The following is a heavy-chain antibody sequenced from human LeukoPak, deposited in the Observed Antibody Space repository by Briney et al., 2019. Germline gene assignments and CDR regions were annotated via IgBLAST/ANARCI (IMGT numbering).Heavy chain of an antibody. J-gene: IGHJ1*01. Sequence: GGSLRLSCAASGFTFSSYDMHWVRQATGKGLEWVSVIGSAGDTYYPGSVKGRFTVSRENGKNSLYLQMNSLRVEDTAVYYCTSWGDTTAEHFQRWGQGTLVTVSS. CDR2: IGSAGDT. V-gene: IGHV3-13*01. D-gene: IGHD2-21*02. CDR1: GFTFSSYD. CDR3: TSWGDTTAEHFQR.